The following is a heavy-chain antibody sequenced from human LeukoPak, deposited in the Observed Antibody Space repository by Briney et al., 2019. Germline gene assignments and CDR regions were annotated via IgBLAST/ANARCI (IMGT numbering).Heavy chain of an antibody. Sequence: GGSLRLSCAASGFTFDDYGMSWVRQAPGKGLEWVSGINWNGGSTGYADSVKGRFTISRDNAKNSLYLQMNSLRAEDTAVYYCAPYSSSYDAFDIWGQGTMVTVSS. J-gene: IGHJ3*02. D-gene: IGHD6-13*01. CDR1: GFTFDDYG. CDR3: APYSSSYDAFDI. CDR2: INWNGGST. V-gene: IGHV3-20*04.